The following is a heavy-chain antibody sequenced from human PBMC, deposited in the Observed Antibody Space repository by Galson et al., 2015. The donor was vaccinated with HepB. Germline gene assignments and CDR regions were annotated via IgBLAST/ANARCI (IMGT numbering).Heavy chain of an antibody. CDR2: TYYSGST. Sequence: LSLTCTVSGGSISGYYWSWIRQPPGKGLEWIGYTYYSGSTNNNPSLKSRATISRDTSKNQFSLRLSSVTAADTAVYYCARDVTGEWYFDLWGRGTLVTVSS. D-gene: IGHD7-27*01. CDR3: ARDVTGEWYFDL. CDR1: GGSISGYY. J-gene: IGHJ2*01. V-gene: IGHV4-59*01.